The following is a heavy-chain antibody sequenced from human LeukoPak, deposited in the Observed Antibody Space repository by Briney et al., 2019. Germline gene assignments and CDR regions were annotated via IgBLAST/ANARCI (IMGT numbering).Heavy chain of an antibody. V-gene: IGHV1-2*02. Sequence: ASVKVSCKASGYTFTGYYMHWVRQAPGQGLEWMGWINPNSGGTNYAQKFQGRVTMTRDTSISTAYMELSRLRSDDTAVSYCAREWFGEFPIDYWGQGTLVTVSS. J-gene: IGHJ4*02. CDR1: GYTFTGYY. CDR2: INPNSGGT. CDR3: AREWFGEFPIDY. D-gene: IGHD3-10*01.